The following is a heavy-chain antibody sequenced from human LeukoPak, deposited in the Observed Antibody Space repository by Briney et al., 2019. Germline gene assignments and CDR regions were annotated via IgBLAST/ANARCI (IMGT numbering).Heavy chain of an antibody. J-gene: IGHJ6*03. CDR3: ASQYSSSWYDSSYYYYYMDV. CDR2: IKQDGSEK. V-gene: IGHV3-7*01. D-gene: IGHD6-13*01. Sequence: GGSLRLSCAASGFTFSIYWMSWVRQAPGKGLEWVANIKQDGSEKYYVDSVKGRFTISRDNAKNSLYLQMNSLRAEDTAVYYCASQYSSSWYDSSYYYYYMDVWGKGTTVTVSS. CDR1: GFTFSIYW.